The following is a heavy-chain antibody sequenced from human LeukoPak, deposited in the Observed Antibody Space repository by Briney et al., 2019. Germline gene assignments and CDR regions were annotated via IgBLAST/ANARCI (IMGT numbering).Heavy chain of an antibody. Sequence: SLKISSTAFGGTFSSTAIRWVRHTPGHRLEWMGGITPIFGTANYAQKFQGRVTITADKSTSTAYMGLSSLRSEDMAVYYWARGWRVGWYSFDYWGQGTLVTVSS. V-gene: IGHV1-69*06. CDR1: GGTFSSTA. CDR3: ARGWRVGWYSFDY. CDR2: ITPIFGTA. D-gene: IGHD6-19*01. J-gene: IGHJ4*02.